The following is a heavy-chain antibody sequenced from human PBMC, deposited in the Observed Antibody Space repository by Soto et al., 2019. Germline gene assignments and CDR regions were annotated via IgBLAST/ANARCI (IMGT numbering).Heavy chain of an antibody. CDR1: GFTFGDYA. D-gene: IGHD2-21*01. CDR3: TRDLKSFVYIMVPPGGDYYGMDV. V-gene: IGHV3-49*03. Sequence: GGSLRLSCTASGFTFGDYAMSWFRQAPGKGLEWVGFIRSKAYGGTTEYAASVKGRFTISRDDSKSIAYLQMNSLKTEDTAVYYCTRDLKSFVYIMVPPGGDYYGMDVWGQGTTVTVSS. CDR2: IRSKAYGGTT. J-gene: IGHJ6*02.